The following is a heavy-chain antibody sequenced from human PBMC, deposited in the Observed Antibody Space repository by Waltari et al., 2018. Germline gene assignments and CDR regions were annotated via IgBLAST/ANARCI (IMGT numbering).Heavy chain of an antibody. CDR2: IYSGGST. CDR3: ARDSVGVATKGLYYYGMDV. D-gene: IGHD5-12*01. Sequence: EVQLVESGGGLIQPGGSLRLSCAASGFTVSSNYMSWVRQAPGKGLEWVSVIYSGGSTDSADSVKGRFTISRDNSKNTLYLQMNSLRAEDTAVYYCARDSVGVATKGLYYYGMDVWGQGTTVTVSS. J-gene: IGHJ6*02. V-gene: IGHV3-53*01. CDR1: GFTVSSNY.